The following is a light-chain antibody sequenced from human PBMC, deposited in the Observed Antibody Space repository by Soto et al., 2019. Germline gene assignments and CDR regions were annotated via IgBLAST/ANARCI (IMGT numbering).Light chain of an antibody. CDR3: HHSNQWPRT. J-gene: IGKJ2*02. CDR1: PCVSRN. Sequence: EVVVTQSPATLSVSSGERATLSCRACPCVSRNLAWYQQKPGQAPILLIYGASTRATGIPARFSGRGSETEFSLTISILQAEDFTVYYCHHSNQWPRTFGQGTRLEIK. CDR2: GAS. V-gene: IGKV3-15*01.